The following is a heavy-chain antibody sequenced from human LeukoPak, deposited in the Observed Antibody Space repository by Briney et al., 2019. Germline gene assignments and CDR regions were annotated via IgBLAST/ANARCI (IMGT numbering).Heavy chain of an antibody. CDR2: NSNCGVT. D-gene: IGHD7-27*01. J-gene: IGHJ4*02. CDR3: ATRDASNWGYYFDY. V-gene: IGHV1-2*02. Sequence: NSNCGVTNYAQKFQARFTITRDKANSTAYMELRRLRSDDTAVYYCATRDASNWGYYFDYWGQGTLVTVSS.